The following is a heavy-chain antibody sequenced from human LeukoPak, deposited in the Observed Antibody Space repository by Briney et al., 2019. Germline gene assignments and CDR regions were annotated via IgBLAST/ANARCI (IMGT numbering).Heavy chain of an antibody. D-gene: IGHD1-26*01. CDR3: ARIYRSGSYSGYYYYYGMDV. J-gene: IGHJ6*02. CDR2: ISYDGSNK. Sequence: TGGSLRLSCAASGFTFSSYATHWVRQAPGKGLEWVAVISYDGSNKYYADSVKGRFTISRDNSKNTLDLQMNSLRDEDTGVYYCARIYRSGSYSGYYYYYGMDVWGQGTTVTVSS. V-gene: IGHV3-30-3*01. CDR1: GFTFSSYA.